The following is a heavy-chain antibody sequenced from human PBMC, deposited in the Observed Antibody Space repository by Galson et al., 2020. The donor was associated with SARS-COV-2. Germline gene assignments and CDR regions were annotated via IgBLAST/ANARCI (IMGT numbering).Heavy chain of an antibody. CDR2: ISYDGSNK. V-gene: IGHV3-30*18. Sequence: GESLKISCAASGFTFSSYGMHWVRQAPGKGLEWVAVISYDGSNKYYADSVKGRFTISRDNSKNTLYLQMNSLRAEDTAVYYCAKDLGSSSGSGAFDIWGQGTMVTVSS. CDR1: GFTFSSYG. CDR3: AKDLGSSSGSGAFDI. D-gene: IGHD6-25*01. J-gene: IGHJ3*02.